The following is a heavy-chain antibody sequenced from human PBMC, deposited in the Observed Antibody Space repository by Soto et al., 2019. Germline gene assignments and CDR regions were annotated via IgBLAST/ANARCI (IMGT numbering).Heavy chain of an antibody. J-gene: IGHJ3*02. V-gene: IGHV3-30*18. Sequence: PGGSLRLSCAASGFTFSSYGMHWVRQAPGKGLEWVAVISYDGSNKYYADSVKGRFTISRDNSKNTLYLQMNSLRAEDTAVYYCANGPRSMITFGGVIVIPYDAFDIWGQGTMVTVS. CDR3: ANGPRSMITFGGVIVIPYDAFDI. CDR1: GFTFSSYG. D-gene: IGHD3-16*02. CDR2: ISYDGSNK.